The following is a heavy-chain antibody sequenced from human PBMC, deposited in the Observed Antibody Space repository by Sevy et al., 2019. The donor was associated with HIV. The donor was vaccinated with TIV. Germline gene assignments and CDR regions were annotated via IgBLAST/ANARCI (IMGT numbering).Heavy chain of an antibody. Sequence: ASVKVSCKASGNTFTGQYIHWVRQAPGQGLEWMGWINPNSGNTNYAQEFQGRVTMTRDTSISTAYMELSGLESDDTAVYYCSRDLRLRGYSYGFFDYWGQGTLVTVSS. CDR2: INPNSGNT. V-gene: IGHV1-2*02. CDR1: GNTFTGQY. CDR3: SRDLRLRGYSYGFFDY. D-gene: IGHD5-18*01. J-gene: IGHJ4*02.